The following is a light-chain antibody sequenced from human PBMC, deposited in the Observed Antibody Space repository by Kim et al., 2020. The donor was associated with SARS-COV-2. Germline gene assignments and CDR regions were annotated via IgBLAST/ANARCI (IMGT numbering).Light chain of an antibody. CDR2: GQY. J-gene: IGLJ2*01. Sequence: VALGQTVRITSKGDSLSSYYASWYHQRPGHAPVLVIYGQYNRPSRIPDRFSGSRSGNTASLTITGAQAEDEADYYCNSRDNIGNVIFGGGTQLTVL. V-gene: IGLV3-19*01. CDR3: NSRDNIGNVI. CDR1: SLSSYY.